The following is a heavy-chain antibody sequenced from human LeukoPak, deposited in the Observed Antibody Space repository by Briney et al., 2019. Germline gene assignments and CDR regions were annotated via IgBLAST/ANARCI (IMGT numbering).Heavy chain of an antibody. D-gene: IGHD6-6*01. CDR1: GFTVSSTY. CDR3: ARDRLYSSSSEDY. CDR2: IYSGGST. Sequence: GGSLRLSCAASGFTVSSTYMIWVRQAPGKGLEWVSVIYSGGSTYYADSVQGRFTISRDNYKNTLYLQMNSLRAEDTAVYYCARDRLYSSSSEDYWGQGTLVTVSS. V-gene: IGHV3-53*01. J-gene: IGHJ4*02.